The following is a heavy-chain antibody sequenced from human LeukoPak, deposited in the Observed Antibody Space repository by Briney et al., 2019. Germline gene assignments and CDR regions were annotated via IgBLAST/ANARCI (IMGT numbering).Heavy chain of an antibody. CDR3: AGGNFYDSRGHPYHFHF. D-gene: IGHD3-22*01. CDR2: IYYSENN. V-gene: IGHV4-59*01. CDR1: GVSISSYY. Sequence: AETLSLTCTVSGVSISSYYWRWLRQPPGKGLEWIGYIYYSENNNYNSSLKSRVTISEDTSKNQFSLKLTSVTAADTAVYYCAGGNFYDSRGHPYHFHFWGQGTLVSVSS. J-gene: IGHJ4*02.